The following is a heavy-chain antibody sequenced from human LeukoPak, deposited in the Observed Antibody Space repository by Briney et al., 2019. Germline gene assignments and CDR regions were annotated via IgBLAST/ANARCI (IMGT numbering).Heavy chain of an antibody. J-gene: IGHJ4*02. V-gene: IGHV1-69*06. CDR3: ARDGEVALRYFDWLLY. Sequence: ASVKLSCKASGGTFSSSAISCVRQALGQGLEWIVGIIPIFGTATYAQKFQGRVTITADKSTSTAYMELSSLRSEDTAVYYCARDGEVALRYFDWLLYWGQGTLVTVSS. CDR2: IIPIFGTA. CDR1: GGTFSSSA. D-gene: IGHD3-9*01.